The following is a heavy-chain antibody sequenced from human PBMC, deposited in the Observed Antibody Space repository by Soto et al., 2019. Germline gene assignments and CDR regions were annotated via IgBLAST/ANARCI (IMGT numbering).Heavy chain of an antibody. J-gene: IGHJ4*03. CDR1: ECTFIRYG. CDR3: ERGIS. Sequence: GASVKVSCKSSECTFIRYGITWVRQAPGQGLEWMGWINSNIGNAGYAQKFQGRITLTTSTSTSTAYMELSSLRSEDTAVYYCERGISWGQGTMVTVSS. V-gene: IGHV1-8*03. CDR2: INSNIGNA.